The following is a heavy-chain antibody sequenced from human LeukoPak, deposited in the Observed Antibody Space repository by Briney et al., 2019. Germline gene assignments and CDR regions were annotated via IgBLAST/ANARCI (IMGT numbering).Heavy chain of an antibody. D-gene: IGHD6-19*01. V-gene: IGHV4-4*02. Sequence: ASETLSLTCAVSGGSISSSNWWSWVRQPPGKGLEWIGEIYHSGSTNYNPSLKSRVTISVDKSKNQFSLKLSSVTAADTAVYYCATSTIAVAGTDNWLDPWGQGTLVTVSS. CDR3: ATSTIAVAGTDNWLDP. CDR1: GGSISSSNW. CDR2: IYHSGST. J-gene: IGHJ5*02.